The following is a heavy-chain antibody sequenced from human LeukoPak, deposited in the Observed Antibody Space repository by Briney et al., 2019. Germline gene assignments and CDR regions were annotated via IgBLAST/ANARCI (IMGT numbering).Heavy chain of an antibody. CDR2: INYRGTT. D-gene: IGHD1-14*01. CDR3: ARHEPAWRDAFDI. Sequence: PSETLTLTCTVSGGSISTYYWSWIRQPPGKGLEYIGYINYRGTTDSNPSLKSRVTISVDTSKNQFSLKLNSVTAADTAVYFCARHEPAWRDAFDIWGQGTIVTVSS. V-gene: IGHV4-59*08. J-gene: IGHJ3*02. CDR1: GGSISTYY.